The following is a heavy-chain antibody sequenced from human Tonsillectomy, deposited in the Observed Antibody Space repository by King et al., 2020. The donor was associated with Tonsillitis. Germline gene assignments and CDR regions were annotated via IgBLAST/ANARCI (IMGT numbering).Heavy chain of an antibody. J-gene: IGHJ5*02. D-gene: IGHD3-9*01. CDR1: WFSLSTSGMC. V-gene: IGHV2-70*11. CDR3: ARSLKLRYFDWGWFDP. CDR2: IDWDDDK. Sequence: TLKESGPALVKPTQTLTLTCTFSWFSLSTSGMCVSWIRQPPGKALEWLARIDWDDDKYYSTSLKTRLTISKDTSKNQVVLTMTNMDPVDTATYYCARSLKLRYFDWGWFDPWGQGTLVTVSS.